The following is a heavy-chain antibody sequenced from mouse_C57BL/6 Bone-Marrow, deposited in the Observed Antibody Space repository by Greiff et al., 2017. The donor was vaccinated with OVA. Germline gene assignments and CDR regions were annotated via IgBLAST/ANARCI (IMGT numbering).Heavy chain of an antibody. V-gene: IGHV8-12*01. CDR2: LYWDDDK. Sequence: QVQLKESGPGILQSSQTLSLTCSFSGFSLSTSGMGVSWIRQPSGQGLEWLAHLYWDDDKRYNPSLKSRLPLSKDTSRNQVFLQITSVDTADTATDDCARGDWDGYYFDYWGQGTTLTVSS. CDR3: ARGDWDGYYFDY. D-gene: IGHD4-1*01. CDR1: GFSLSTSGMG. J-gene: IGHJ2*01.